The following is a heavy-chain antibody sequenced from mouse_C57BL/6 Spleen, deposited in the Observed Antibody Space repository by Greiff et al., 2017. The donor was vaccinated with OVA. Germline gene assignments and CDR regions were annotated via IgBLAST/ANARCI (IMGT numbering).Heavy chain of an antibody. Sequence: VQLQESGPELVKPGASVKISCKASGYAFSSSWMNWVKQRPGKGLEWIGRIYPGDGDTNYNGKFKGKATLTADKSSSTAYMQLSSLTSEDSAVYFCARSRLNWGVANWGHGTLVTVSA. CDR2: IYPGDGDT. CDR3: ARSRLNWGVAN. CDR1: GYAFSSSW. V-gene: IGHV1-82*01. D-gene: IGHD4-1*01. J-gene: IGHJ3*01.